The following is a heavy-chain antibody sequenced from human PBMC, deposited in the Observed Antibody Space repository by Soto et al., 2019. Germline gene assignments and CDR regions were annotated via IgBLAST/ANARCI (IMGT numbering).Heavy chain of an antibody. CDR2: IKSKTDGGTT. CDR1: GFTFSNAW. Sequence: PGGSLRLSCAASGFTFSNAWMSWVRQAPGKGLEWVGRIKSKTDGGTTDYAAPVKGRFTISRDDSKNTLYLQMNSLKTEDTAVYYCTTVPDYHYYAMDVWGQGTTLTLSS. V-gene: IGHV3-15*01. J-gene: IGHJ6*02. CDR3: TTVPDYHYYAMDV.